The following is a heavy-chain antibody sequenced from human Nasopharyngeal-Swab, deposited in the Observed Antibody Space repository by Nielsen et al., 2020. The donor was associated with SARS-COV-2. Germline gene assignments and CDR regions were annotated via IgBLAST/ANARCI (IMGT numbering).Heavy chain of an antibody. D-gene: IGHD5-18*01. V-gene: IGHV3-30*18. CDR1: GFTFSSYG. CDR3: AKDKGVDTAMVFDS. CDR2: ISYDGSNK. J-gene: IGHJ4*02. Sequence: GGSLRLSCAVSGFTFSSYGMHWVRQAQGKGLEWVAVISYDGSNKYYADSVKGRFTISRDNSKNTLYLQMNSLRAEDAAVYYCAKDKGVDTAMVFDSWGQGTLVTVSS.